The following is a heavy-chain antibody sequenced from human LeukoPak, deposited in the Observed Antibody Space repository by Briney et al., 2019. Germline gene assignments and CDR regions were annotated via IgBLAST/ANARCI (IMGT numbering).Heavy chain of an antibody. J-gene: IGHJ4*02. CDR3: AKDAHLDGYNSVTFGY. CDR1: GFTFDDYA. D-gene: IGHD5-24*01. CDR2: ISWNSGSI. V-gene: IGHV3-9*01. Sequence: GRSLRLSCAASGFTFDDYAMHWVRQAPGKGLEWVSGISWNSGSIGYADSVKGRFTISRDNAKNSLYLQMNSLRAEDTALYYCAKDAHLDGYNSVTFGYWGQGTLVTVSS.